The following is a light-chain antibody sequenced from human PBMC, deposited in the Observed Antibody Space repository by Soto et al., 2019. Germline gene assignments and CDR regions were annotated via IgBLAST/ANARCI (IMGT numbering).Light chain of an antibody. CDR2: GTS. J-gene: IGKJ1*01. Sequence: ELVLTQSPGTLSLSPGERATFSRRASQSVSSSYLAWSPQKRGQAPRLLIYGTSNRATGIPDRFSGSGSGTDFTLTIRRLEPEDFAVYYCHQYGSSRTFGQGTKLDIK. CDR1: QSVSSSY. V-gene: IGKV3-20*01. CDR3: HQYGSSRT.